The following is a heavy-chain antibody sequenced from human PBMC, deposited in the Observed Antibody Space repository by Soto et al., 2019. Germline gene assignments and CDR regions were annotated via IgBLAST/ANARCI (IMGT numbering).Heavy chain of an antibody. CDR2: ISYDGSNK. J-gene: IGHJ4*02. Sequence: QVQLVESEGGVVQPGRSLRLSCAASGFTFSSYAMHWVRQAPGKGLEWVAVISYDGSNKYYADSVKGRFTISRDNSKKTLYLQMNSLRAEDTAVYYCARAPISVAGAPYYFDYWGQGTLVTVSS. CDR1: GFTFSSYA. CDR3: ARAPISVAGAPYYFDY. V-gene: IGHV3-30-3*01. D-gene: IGHD6-19*01.